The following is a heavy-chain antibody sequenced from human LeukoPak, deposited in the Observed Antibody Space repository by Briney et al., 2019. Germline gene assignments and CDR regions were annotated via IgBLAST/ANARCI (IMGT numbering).Heavy chain of an antibody. V-gene: IGHV3-7*01. CDR1: GFTFSSYW. D-gene: IGHD5/OR15-5a*01. Sequence: GGSLRLSCAASGFTFSSYWMSWVRQAPGKGLEWVANIKQDGSEKYYVDSVKGRFTISRDNAKNSLYLQMNSLRVEDTAVYFCVRQYYEYNVYDRHFDFWGQGILVTVSS. CDR2: IKQDGSEK. CDR3: VRQYYEYNVYDRHFDF. J-gene: IGHJ4*02.